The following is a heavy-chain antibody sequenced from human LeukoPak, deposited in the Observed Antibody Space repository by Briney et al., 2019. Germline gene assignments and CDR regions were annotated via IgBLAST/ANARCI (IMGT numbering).Heavy chain of an antibody. D-gene: IGHD3-22*01. CDR1: GGTFSSYA. Sequence: GASVKVSCKASGGTFSSYAISWVRQAPGQGLEWMGGIIPIFGTANYAQKFQGRVTITADESTSTAYMELSSLRSEDTAVYYCARVAVNNYYDSSGYLAFDIWGQGTMVTVSS. J-gene: IGHJ3*02. CDR3: ARVAVNNYYDSSGYLAFDI. CDR2: IIPIFGTA. V-gene: IGHV1-69*01.